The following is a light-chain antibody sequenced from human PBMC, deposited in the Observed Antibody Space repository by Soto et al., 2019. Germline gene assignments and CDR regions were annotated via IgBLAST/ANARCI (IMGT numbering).Light chain of an antibody. CDR2: NVN. J-gene: IGLJ3*02. Sequence: QSVLNQPASVSGSPGQSITISCTGTSSDVGAYNYVSWYQQHPGKAPKLMSYNVNNRPSGGSNRYSGSKSGNTASLTISGLQADDEADYYCSSYRTSTTGVFGGGTKLTVL. CDR3: SSYRTSTTGV. V-gene: IGLV2-14*03. CDR1: SSDVGAYNY.